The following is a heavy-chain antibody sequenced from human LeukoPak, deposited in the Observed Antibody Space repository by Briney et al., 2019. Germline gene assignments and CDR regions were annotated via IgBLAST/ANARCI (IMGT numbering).Heavy chain of an antibody. D-gene: IGHD6-19*01. J-gene: IGHJ4*02. V-gene: IGHV1-18*01. CDR3: ARSLAVAALDY. CDR2: ISAYNGNT. Sequence: GASVKVSCKASGYTFTSYGISWVRQAPGQGLEWMGWISAYNGNTNYAQKFQGRVTITADESTSTAYMELSSLRSEDTAVYYCARSLAVAALDYWGQGTLVTVSS. CDR1: GYTFTSYG.